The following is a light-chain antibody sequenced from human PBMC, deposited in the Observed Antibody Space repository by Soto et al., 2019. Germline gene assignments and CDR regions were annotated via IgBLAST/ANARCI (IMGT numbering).Light chain of an antibody. CDR1: SSNIGNYY. CDR3: GTWDSSMSIFV. J-gene: IGLJ1*01. CDR2: END. Sequence: QSVLTQPPSVSAAPGQKVTMSCSGGSSNIGNYYVSWHQQLPGTAPKHLIYENDKRPSWIPDRFSGSKSSTSATLGITALQAADEADYYCGTWDSSMSIFVFGTGTKVTVL. V-gene: IGLV1-51*02.